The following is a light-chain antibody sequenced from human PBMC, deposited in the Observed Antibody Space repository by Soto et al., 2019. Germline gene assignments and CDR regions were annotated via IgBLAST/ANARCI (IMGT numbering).Light chain of an antibody. V-gene: IGLV1-51*01. CDR2: DNN. J-gene: IGLJ3*02. CDR1: SSNIGNNY. CDR3: GTWDFSLSVWV. Sequence: QSVLTQPPSVSAAPGQKVTISCSGSSSNIGNNYVSWYQQLPGTAPKLLIYDNNKRPPGIPDRFSGSKSGTSATLGITGLQTGDEADYYCGTWDFSLSVWVFGGGTKLTVL.